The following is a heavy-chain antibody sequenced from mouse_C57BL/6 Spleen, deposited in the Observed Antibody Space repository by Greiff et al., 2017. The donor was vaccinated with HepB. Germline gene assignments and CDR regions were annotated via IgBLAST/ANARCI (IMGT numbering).Heavy chain of an antibody. V-gene: IGHV1-59*01. CDR3: ARRPLTGTYFDV. CDR2: IDPSDSYT. J-gene: IGHJ1*03. Sequence: QIQLQQPGAELVRPGTSVKLSCKASGYTFTSYWMHWVKQRPGQGLEWIGEIDPSDSYTNYNQKFKGKATLTVDTSSSTAYLQLSSLTSEDSAVDYCARRPLTGTYFDVWGTRTTVTVSS. D-gene: IGHD4-1*01. CDR1: GYTFTSYW.